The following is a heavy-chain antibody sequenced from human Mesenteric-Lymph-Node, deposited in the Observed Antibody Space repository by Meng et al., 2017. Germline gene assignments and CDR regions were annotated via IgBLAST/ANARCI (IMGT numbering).Heavy chain of an antibody. CDR3: ARDFQEAAAGLDY. J-gene: IGHJ4*02. Sequence: GESLKISCAASGFTFSSYNMNWVRQAPGKGLEWVSSISSSSSYIYYADSVKGRFTISRDNAKNSLYLQMNSLRAEDTAVYYCARDFQEAAAGLDYWGQGTLVTVSS. CDR1: GFTFSSYN. D-gene: IGHD6-13*01. CDR2: ISSSSSYI. V-gene: IGHV3-21*01.